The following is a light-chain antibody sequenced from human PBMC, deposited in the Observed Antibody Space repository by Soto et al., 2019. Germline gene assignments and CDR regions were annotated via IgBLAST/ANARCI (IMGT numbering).Light chain of an antibody. V-gene: IGKV1-5*03. J-gene: IGKJ1*01. CDR1: QNIRTW. CDR2: QAS. CDR3: QQYSTYLWT. Sequence: DIQMTQSLSTLSASVGDRVTMTCRASQNIRTWLAWYQQKPGKAPRLLMYQASSLKSGVPSRFSGSGSETEFTLTITSLQPDDTATYFCQQYSTYLWTFGQGTKVDIK.